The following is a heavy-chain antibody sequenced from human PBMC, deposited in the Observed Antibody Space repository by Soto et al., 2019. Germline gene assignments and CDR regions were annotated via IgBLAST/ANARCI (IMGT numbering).Heavy chain of an antibody. CDR1: GYTFTDYG. CDR3: ARGPESRSTAYFDY. CDR2: ISAYTGNT. Sequence: ASVKVSCKASGYTFTDYGITWVRQAPGQGLEWMGWISAYTGNTNYAQRVQGRVTMSTDTSTSTAYLELRSLRSDDTAVYYCARGPESRSTAYFDYWGQGTLVTVSS. V-gene: IGHV1-18*01. D-gene: IGHD1-26*01. J-gene: IGHJ4*02.